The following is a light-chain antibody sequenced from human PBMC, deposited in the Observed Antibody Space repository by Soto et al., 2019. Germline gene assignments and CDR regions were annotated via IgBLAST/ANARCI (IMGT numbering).Light chain of an antibody. CDR2: GAS. Sequence: EIVLTQSPGTLSLSPGERATLSCGASQSVSSSYLDWYQQKPGQAPGLLIYGASSRATGIPDRFSGSGSGTDFTLTISRLEPEDFAVYYCQQYGKSPPWTFGQGTKVEIK. CDR1: QSVSSSY. CDR3: QQYGKSPPWT. V-gene: IGKV3-20*01. J-gene: IGKJ1*01.